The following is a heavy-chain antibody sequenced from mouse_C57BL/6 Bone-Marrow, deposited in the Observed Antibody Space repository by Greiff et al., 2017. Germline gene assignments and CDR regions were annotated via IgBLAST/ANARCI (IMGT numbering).Heavy chain of an antibody. CDR1: GFTFSSYA. V-gene: IGHV5-4*01. D-gene: IGHD3-2*02. Sequence: DVKLVESGGGLVKPGGSLKLSCAASGFTFSSYAMSWVRPTPEKRLEWVATISDGGSYTYYPDNVKGRFTISRDNAKNNLYLQMSHLKSEDTAMYYCARDRGQLRLNYFDYWGQGTTLTVSS. CDR3: ARDRGQLRLNYFDY. CDR2: ISDGGSYT. J-gene: IGHJ2*01.